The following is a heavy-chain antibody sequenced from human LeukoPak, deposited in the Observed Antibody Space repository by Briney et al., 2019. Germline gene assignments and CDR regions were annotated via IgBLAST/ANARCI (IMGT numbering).Heavy chain of an antibody. V-gene: IGHV3-33*01. CDR1: GFTLSSYG. CDR2: IWYDGSNK. Sequence: GGSLRLSCAASGFTLSSYGMHWVRQAPGKGLEWVAVIWYDGSNKYYADSVKGRFTISRDNSKNTLYLQMNSLRAEDTAVYYCARDRRRYYGSGSYWADYWGQGTLVTVSS. D-gene: IGHD3-10*01. CDR3: ARDRRRYYGSGSYWADY. J-gene: IGHJ4*02.